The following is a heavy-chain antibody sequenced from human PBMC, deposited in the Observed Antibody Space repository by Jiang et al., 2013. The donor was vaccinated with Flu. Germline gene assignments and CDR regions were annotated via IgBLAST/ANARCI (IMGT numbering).Heavy chain of an antibody. CDR1: DGSISSSTYY. V-gene: IGHV4-39*01. J-gene: IGHJ5*02. CDR2: LYDTGST. Sequence: GLVKPSETLSLTCTVSDGSISSSTYYWGWIRQPPGKGLEWIGSLYDTGSTYYNPSLQGRVTISVDTSKNQFSLKLNSVTAADTAVYYCARALYSSTWYNWLDPWGQGTLVTVSS. CDR3: ARALYSSTWYNWLDP. D-gene: IGHD6-13*01.